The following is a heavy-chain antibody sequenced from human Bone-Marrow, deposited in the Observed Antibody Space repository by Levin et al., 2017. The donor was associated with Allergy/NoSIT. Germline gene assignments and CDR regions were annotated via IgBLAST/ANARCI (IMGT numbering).Heavy chain of an antibody. J-gene: IGHJ6*02. CDR3: ARDPPLLWFGELSYYGMDV. V-gene: IGHV3-21*01. D-gene: IGHD3-10*01. Sequence: AGGSLRLSCAASGFTFSSYSMNWVRQAPGKGLEWVSSISSSSSYIYYADSVKGRFTISRDNAKNSLYLQMNSLRAEDTAVYYCARDPPLLWFGELSYYGMDVWGQGTTVTVSS. CDR1: GFTFSSYS. CDR2: ISSSSSYI.